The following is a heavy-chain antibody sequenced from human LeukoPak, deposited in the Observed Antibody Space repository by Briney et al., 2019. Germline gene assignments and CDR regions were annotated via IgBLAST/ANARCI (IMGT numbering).Heavy chain of an antibody. Sequence: PGGSLRHSCAASGFTLSSYGMGWVRQAPGKGREGGADIKHDGSNKYYVDSVKGRFTISRDNAKNTLYLQMNSLRAEDTAVYYCARGSVDFWSGYPDYFDYWGQGALVTVSS. CDR3: ARGSVDFWSGYPDYFDY. V-gene: IGHV3-7*01. J-gene: IGHJ4*02. CDR2: IKHDGSNK. CDR1: GFTLSSYG. D-gene: IGHD3-3*01.